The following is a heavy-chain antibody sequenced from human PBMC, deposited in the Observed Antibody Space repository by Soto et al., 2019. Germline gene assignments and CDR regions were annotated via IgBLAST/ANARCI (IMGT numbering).Heavy chain of an antibody. Sequence: ASVKVSCKASGGTFSSYAISWVRQAPGQGLEWMGGIIPIFGTANYAQKFQGRVTITADESTSTAYMELSSLRSEDTAVYYCARDERTKVTTSRKVWFDPWGQGTLVTVS. J-gene: IGHJ5*02. CDR1: GGTFSSYA. V-gene: IGHV1-69*13. CDR2: IIPIFGTA. CDR3: ARDERTKVTTSRKVWFDP. D-gene: IGHD4-4*01.